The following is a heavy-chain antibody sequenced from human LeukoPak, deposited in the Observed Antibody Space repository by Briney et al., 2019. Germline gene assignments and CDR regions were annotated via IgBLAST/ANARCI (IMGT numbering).Heavy chain of an antibody. J-gene: IGHJ4*02. D-gene: IGHD3-10*01. CDR3: ARGHRSGSYFWGTYYFDY. V-gene: IGHV4-39*07. CDR2: IYYSGST. Sequence: NPSETLSLTCTVSGGSISSSSYYWGWIRQPPGKGLEWIGSIYYSGSTYYNPSLKIRVTISVDTSKNQFSLKLSSVTAADTAVYYCARGHRSGSYFWGTYYFDYWGQGTLVTVSS. CDR1: GGSISSSSYY.